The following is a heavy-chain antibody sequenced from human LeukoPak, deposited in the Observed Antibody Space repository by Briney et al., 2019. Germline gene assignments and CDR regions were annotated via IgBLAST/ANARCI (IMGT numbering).Heavy chain of an antibody. CDR3: AKDQSATYYYGMDV. V-gene: IGHV3-23*01. J-gene: IGHJ6*02. D-gene: IGHD1-26*01. Sequence: GGSLRLSCAVSGFTFSSYAMSWVRQAPGKGLEWVSAISGSGGSTYYADSVKGRFTISRDNSKNTLYLQMNSLRAEDTAVYYCAKDQSATYYYGMDVWGQGTTVTVSS. CDR2: ISGSGGST. CDR1: GFTFSSYA.